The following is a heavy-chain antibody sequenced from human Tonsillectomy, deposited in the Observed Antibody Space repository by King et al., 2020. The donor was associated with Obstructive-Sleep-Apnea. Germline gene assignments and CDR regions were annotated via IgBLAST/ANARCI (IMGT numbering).Heavy chain of an antibody. V-gene: IGHV4-38-2*02. CDR1: GYSISSGYY. D-gene: IGHD6-19*01. CDR2: VYHSGGT. CDR3: ARQTTSGWFPFDY. J-gene: IGHJ4*02. Sequence: VQLQESGPGLVKPSETLSLTCTVSGYSISSGYYWAWIRQAPGMGLEWVGNVYHSGGTKYNPSLESRVTISIDTSKNQFSLKVPSVTAADTAVYYCARQTTSGWFPFDYWGQGILVTVSS.